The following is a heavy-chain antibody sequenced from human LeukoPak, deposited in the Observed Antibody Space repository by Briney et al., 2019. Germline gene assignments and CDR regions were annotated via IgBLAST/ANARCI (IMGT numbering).Heavy chain of an antibody. J-gene: IGHJ4*02. CDR3: AKETPNCGGDCYNSYYFDY. CDR1: GFAFGSEA. V-gene: IGHV3-23*01. D-gene: IGHD2-21*01. Sequence: GGSLRLSCAVSGFAFGSEAMSWVRQSPARGLEWVASISPGGGTTYYADYVKGRFTISRDNSNNTLYVQMNSLRAEDTAVYYCAKETPNCGGDCYNSYYFDYWGQGTLVTVSS. CDR2: ISPGGGTT.